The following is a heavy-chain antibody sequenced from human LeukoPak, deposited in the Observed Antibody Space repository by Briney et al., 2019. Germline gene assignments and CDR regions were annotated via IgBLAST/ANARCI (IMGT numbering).Heavy chain of an antibody. D-gene: IGHD6-19*01. Sequence: ASVKVSCKTSGFTFTGHHIHWVRQAPGQGLEYMGWINPNSGVTNYAQKFQGRVTMTRDTSISTAYMDLSSLRSDDTAVYYCARLLQYSSGWYDLWGQGTLVTVSS. CDR2: INPNSGVT. CDR1: GFTFTGHH. J-gene: IGHJ5*02. CDR3: ARLLQYSSGWYDL. V-gene: IGHV1-2*02.